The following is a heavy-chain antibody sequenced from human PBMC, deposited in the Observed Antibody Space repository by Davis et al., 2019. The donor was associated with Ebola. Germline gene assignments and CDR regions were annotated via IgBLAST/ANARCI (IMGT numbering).Heavy chain of an antibody. J-gene: IGHJ5*02. Sequence: PSETLSLTCAVSGDSISGYYWSWIRQPPGKGLEWMGYIYDSGSTRNNPSLNSRVTISIYTSKYQFPLKLSSVTAADTAVYYGARHEFSWFDPWGQGTLVTVSS. V-gene: IGHV4-59*08. CDR1: GDSISGYY. CDR2: IYDSGST. CDR3: ARHEFSWFDP. D-gene: IGHD3-10*01.